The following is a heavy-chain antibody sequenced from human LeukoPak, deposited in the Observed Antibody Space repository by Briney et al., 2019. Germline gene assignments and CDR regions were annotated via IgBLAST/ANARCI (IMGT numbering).Heavy chain of an antibody. CDR2: ISSSSSYI. Sequence: GGSLRLSCAASGFTFSSYSMNWVRQAPGKGLEWVSSISSSSSYIYYADSVKGRFTISRDNAKNSLYLQMNSLRAEDMAVYYCARVLSLDIVVVPAAGWFDPWGQGTLVTVSS. J-gene: IGHJ5*02. CDR3: ARVLSLDIVVVPAAGWFDP. CDR1: GFTFSSYS. D-gene: IGHD2-2*01. V-gene: IGHV3-21*01.